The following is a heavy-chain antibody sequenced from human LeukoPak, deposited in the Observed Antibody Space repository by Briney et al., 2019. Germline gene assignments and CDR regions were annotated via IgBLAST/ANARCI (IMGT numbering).Heavy chain of an antibody. CDR3: ARDLLNDEGSSYFFDQ. Sequence: GGSLRLSCAASGFTFSSYSMNWVRQAPGKGLEWVSYISKSSDRIYHADSVKGRFTISRDNARNSLYLQMDSLRAEDTAVYYCARDLLNDEGSSYFFDQWGQGTLVTVSS. V-gene: IGHV3-48*04. D-gene: IGHD2-2*01. CDR1: GFTFSSYS. J-gene: IGHJ4*02. CDR2: ISKSSDRI.